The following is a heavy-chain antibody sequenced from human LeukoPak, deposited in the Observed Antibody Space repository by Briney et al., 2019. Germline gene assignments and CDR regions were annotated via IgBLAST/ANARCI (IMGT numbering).Heavy chain of an antibody. V-gene: IGHV3-11*03. CDR2: ISASSSYT. Sequence: PGGSLTLSCVVSGIPFSDYYMNWIRQTPEKGREWISYISASSSYTDYADSVKGRFTISRDNAQNALFLQMNRLRVEDTAVYYCAAGTAADYWGQGTQVTVSS. CDR1: GIPFSDYY. J-gene: IGHJ4*02. CDR3: AAGTAADY. D-gene: IGHD6-13*01.